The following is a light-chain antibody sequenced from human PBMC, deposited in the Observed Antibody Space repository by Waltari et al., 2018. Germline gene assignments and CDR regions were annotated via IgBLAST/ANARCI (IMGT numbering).Light chain of an antibody. Sequence: DIQMTQSPSSLSASVGDRVTITCRASQSISVFLNWYQQKPGKAPKLLIYAASTLHIGVPARFSGSGSGTDFTLTINNLRPEEFATYSCQQSYSTPLTFGGGNRVAIK. CDR1: QSISVF. J-gene: IGKJ4*01. CDR3: QQSYSTPLT. CDR2: AAS. V-gene: IGKV1-39*01.